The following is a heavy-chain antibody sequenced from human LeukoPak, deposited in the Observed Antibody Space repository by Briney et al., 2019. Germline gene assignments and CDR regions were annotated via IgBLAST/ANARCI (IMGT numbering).Heavy chain of an antibody. J-gene: IGHJ4*02. V-gene: IGHV4-39*01. D-gene: IGHD6-19*01. CDR1: GSSISSSSYY. CDR3: ASSYSSGWYVFDY. CDR2: IYYSGST. Sequence: SETLSLTCTVSGSSISSSSYYWVWIRQPPGKGLEWIGTIYYSGSTYYNPSLKSRVTISVDTSKNQFSLKLSSVTAADTAVYYCASSYSSGWYVFDYWGQGTLVTVSS.